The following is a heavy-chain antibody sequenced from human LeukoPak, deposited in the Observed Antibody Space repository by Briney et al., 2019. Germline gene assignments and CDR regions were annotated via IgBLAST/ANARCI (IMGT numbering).Heavy chain of an antibody. CDR2: IRYDGSNK. J-gene: IGHJ4*02. CDR1: GFTFSSYG. V-gene: IGHV3-30*02. Sequence: GGSLRLSCAASGFTFSSYGMHWVRQAPGKGLEWVAFIRYDGSNKYYADSVKGRFTISRDNSKNTLYLQMNSLRAEDTAVYYCAKDRSMLKAAASLFDYWGQGTLVTVSS. CDR3: AKDRSMLKAAASLFDY. D-gene: IGHD6-13*01.